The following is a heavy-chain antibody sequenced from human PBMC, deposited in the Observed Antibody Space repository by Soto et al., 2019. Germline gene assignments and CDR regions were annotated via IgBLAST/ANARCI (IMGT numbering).Heavy chain of an antibody. V-gene: IGHV1-69*02. D-gene: IGHD6-13*01. CDR2: ILPMLDIT. CDR1: GGTFSTYT. Sequence: HVQLVQSGAEVKKPGSSVKVSCKASGGTFSTYTIIWVRQAPGQGLEWMGRILPMLDITNSAQRFQGRVKIIADKSTSTAYLELSSLRSEDTAVYYCTLGSWSAETFDIWGRGTMVTVSS. J-gene: IGHJ3*02. CDR3: TLGSWSAETFDI.